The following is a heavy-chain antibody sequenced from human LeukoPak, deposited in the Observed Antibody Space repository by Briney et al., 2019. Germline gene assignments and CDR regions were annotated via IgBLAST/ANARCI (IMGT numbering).Heavy chain of an antibody. Sequence: GWARRLSCAASRFTLSRDVMRWVRPAQRKGMGWGAAISISGQNTYYAGSVKGRFTTSRDTSRNTLYLQMHSLTAEDTAVYYCARLISTSSSRFSDYWGQGTLVTVSS. CDR1: RFTLSRDV. CDR2: ISISGQNT. V-gene: IGHV3-23*01. D-gene: IGHD6-6*01. CDR3: ARLISTSSSRFSDY. J-gene: IGHJ4*02.